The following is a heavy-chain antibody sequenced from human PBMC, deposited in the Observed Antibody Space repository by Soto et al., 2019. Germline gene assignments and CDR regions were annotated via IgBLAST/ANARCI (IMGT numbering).Heavy chain of an antibody. Sequence: LTRVLCSGSMWITGYDWAWIRQPPGRGLEWIGSIYYSGSTYYNPSLKSRVTISVDTSKNQFSLKLSSVTAADTAVFCCERHRARNWFDPWGQGTLVTVSS. CDR1: SGSMWITGYD. CDR3: ERHRARNWFDP. CDR2: IYYSGST. V-gene: IGHV4-39*01. D-gene: IGHD6-6*01. J-gene: IGHJ5*02.